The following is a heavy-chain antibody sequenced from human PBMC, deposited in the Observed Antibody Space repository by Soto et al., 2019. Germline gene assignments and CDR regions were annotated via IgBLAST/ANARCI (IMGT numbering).Heavy chain of an antibody. J-gene: IGHJ4*02. CDR2: INRDGSST. D-gene: IGHD6-13*01. CDR3: ARGMFGGGAAALDY. CDR1: GFTFSSYW. V-gene: IGHV3-74*01. Sequence: EVQLVESGGGLVQPGGSLRLSCAASGFTFSSYWMHWVRQAPWKGLVWVSRINRDGSSTNYADSVKGRITISRDNAKNTLYLQMNSLRAEDTAVYYCARGMFGGGAAALDYWGQGTLVTVSS.